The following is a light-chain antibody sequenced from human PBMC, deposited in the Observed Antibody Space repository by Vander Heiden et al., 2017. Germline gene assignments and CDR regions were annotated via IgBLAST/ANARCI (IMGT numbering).Light chain of an antibody. CDR2: AAS. CDR1: QSISSY. J-gene: IGKJ1*01. V-gene: IGKV1-39*01. Sequence: DIQMTQSPSSLSASVGDRVTITCRASQSISSYLNWYQQKPGKAPKLLIYAASSLQRGVQSRFSGSGYGTDFTLTISSRQPEDFATYYCQQRYSNHLHVVFGQGTKVEIK. CDR3: QQRYSNHLHVV.